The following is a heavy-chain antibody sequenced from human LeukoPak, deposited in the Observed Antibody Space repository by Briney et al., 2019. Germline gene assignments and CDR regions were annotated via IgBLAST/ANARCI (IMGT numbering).Heavy chain of an antibody. D-gene: IGHD3-10*01. CDR1: GYTFTSYY. CDR2: ITPSGGST. Sequence: ASVKVSCKASGYTFTSYYMHWVRQAPGQGLEWMGIITPSGGSTSYAQKFQGRVTMTRDTSTSTVYMELSGLRSEDTAVYYCASEAAYGSGSYYYWFDPWGQGTLVTVSS. V-gene: IGHV1-46*01. CDR3: ASEAAYGSGSYYYWFDP. J-gene: IGHJ5*02.